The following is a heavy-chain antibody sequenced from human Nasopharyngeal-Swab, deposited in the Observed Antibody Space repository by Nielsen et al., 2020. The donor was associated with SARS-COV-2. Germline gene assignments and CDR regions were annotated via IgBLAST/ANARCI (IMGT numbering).Heavy chain of an antibody. J-gene: IGHJ4*02. CDR3: ARGSSDVFGPGVDH. D-gene: IGHD7-27*01. CDR1: GFTFSSYG. CDR2: ISYDGNTK. Sequence: GESLKISCAASGFTFSSYGMHWVRQAPGKGLEWAAAISYDGNTKYYADSAKGRFTISRDSAKNALYLQMNNLRADDTALYYCARGSSDVFGPGVDHWGQGTPVTVSS. V-gene: IGHV3-30*03.